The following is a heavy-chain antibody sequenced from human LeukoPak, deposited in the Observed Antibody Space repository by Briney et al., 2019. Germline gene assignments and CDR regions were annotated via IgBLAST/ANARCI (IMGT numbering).Heavy chain of an antibody. CDR1: GFTFSSYA. Sequence: LSGGSLRLSCAASGFTFSSYAMSWVRQAPGKGLEWVSAISGSGGSTYYADSVKGRFTISRDNSKNTLYLQMNSLRAEDTAVYYCARDPPLGNKVVPAAPYDYWGQGTLVTVSS. CDR2: ISGSGGST. CDR3: ARDPPLGNKVVPAAPYDY. D-gene: IGHD2-2*01. V-gene: IGHV3-23*01. J-gene: IGHJ4*02.